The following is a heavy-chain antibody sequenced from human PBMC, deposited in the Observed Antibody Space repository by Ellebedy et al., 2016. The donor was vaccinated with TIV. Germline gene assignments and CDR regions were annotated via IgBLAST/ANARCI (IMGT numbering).Heavy chain of an antibody. CDR2: ISASSSTI. D-gene: IGHD3-22*01. J-gene: IGHJ4*02. CDR1: GFTFSTYS. Sequence: GESLKISCVASGFTFSTYSMNWVRQAPGKGLEWISYISASSSTIYYADSLKGRFTISRDNAENSLYLQMNSLRAEDTAVYYCARGVTIIVGGVLGYWGQGTLVTVSS. CDR3: ARGVTIIVGGVLGY. V-gene: IGHV3-48*01.